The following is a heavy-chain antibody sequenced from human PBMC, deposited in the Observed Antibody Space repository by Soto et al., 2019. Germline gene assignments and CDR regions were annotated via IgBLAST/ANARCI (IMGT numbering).Heavy chain of an antibody. CDR2: LWYDGSNK. J-gene: IGHJ6*02. V-gene: IGHV3-33*01. CDR1: GFTFSSYG. CDR3: ARDLRVYCYFAYYGMDV. Sequence: QVQLVESGRGVVQPGRSLRLSCAASGFTFSSYGIHWVRQAPGKGLEWVAVLWYDGSNKYYADSVKGRFTISRDNSKNRLYRHMNSRKAEVTAVYYCARDLRVYCYFAYYGMDVWGQGTTVTVFS. D-gene: IGHD2-21*02.